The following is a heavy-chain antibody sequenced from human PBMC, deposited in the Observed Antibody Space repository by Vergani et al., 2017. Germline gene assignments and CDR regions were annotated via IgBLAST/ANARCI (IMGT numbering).Heavy chain of an antibody. J-gene: IGHJ5*02. CDR1: GFTVSSYS. CDR2: ISSSRSYI. CDR3: ARDDIVVVPAAKYNWFDP. Sequence: EVQLVESGGGLVQPGGSLRLSCAASGFTVSSYSMNWVRQAPGKGLEWVSSISSSRSYIYYAESVKGRFTISRDNAKNSLYLQMNSLRAEDTAVYYCARDDIVVVPAAKYNWFDPWGQGTLVTVSS. D-gene: IGHD2-2*01. V-gene: IGHV3-21*01.